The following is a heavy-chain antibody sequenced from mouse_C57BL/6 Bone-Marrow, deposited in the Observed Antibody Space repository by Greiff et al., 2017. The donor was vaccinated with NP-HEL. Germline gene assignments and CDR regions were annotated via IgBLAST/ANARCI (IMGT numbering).Heavy chain of an antibody. V-gene: IGHV1-20*01. CDR3: ARSDYYGSSYVNWYFDV. J-gene: IGHJ1*03. Sequence: VQLQQSGPELVKPGDSVKISCKASGYSFTGYFMNWVMQSHGTSLEWIGRINPYNGDTFYNQKFKGKATLTVDKSSSTAHMELRSLTSEDSAVYYCARSDYYGSSYVNWYFDVWGTWTTVTVSS. CDR1: GYSFTGYF. CDR2: INPYNGDT. D-gene: IGHD1-1*01.